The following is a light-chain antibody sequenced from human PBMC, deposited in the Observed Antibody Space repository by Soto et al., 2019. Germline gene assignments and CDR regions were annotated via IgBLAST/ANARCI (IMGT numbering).Light chain of an antibody. CDR3: QQCATPPLT. J-gene: IGKJ1*01. CDR2: DAS. CDR1: QSVSKNF. V-gene: IGKV3-20*01. Sequence: EIVLTQSPGTLSLSPGERATLSCRASQSVSKNFLAWYQHKPGQAPRLLIDDASNRDTGTPDRFSGSGSGTDFTLTISSLEPEDSAVYYCQQCATPPLTFGQGTKVEIK.